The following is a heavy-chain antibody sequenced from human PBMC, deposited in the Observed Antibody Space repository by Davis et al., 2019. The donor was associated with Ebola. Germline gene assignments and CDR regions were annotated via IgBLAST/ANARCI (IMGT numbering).Heavy chain of an antibody. CDR2: INSDGSST. V-gene: IGHV3-74*01. D-gene: IGHD6-13*01. J-gene: IGHJ5*02. CDR3: AKDIGRAAAAGYNWFDP. CDR1: GFTFSSYE. Sequence: HTGGSLRLSCAASGFTFSSYEMNWVRQAPGKGLVWVSRINSDGSSTSYADSVKGRFTISRDNAKNSLYLQMNSLRAEDTALYYCAKDIGRAAAAGYNWFDPWGQGTLVTVSS.